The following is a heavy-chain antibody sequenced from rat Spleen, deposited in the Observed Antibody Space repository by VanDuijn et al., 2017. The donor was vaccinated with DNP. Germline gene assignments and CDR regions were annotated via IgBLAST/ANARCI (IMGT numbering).Heavy chain of an antibody. D-gene: IGHD1-1*01. J-gene: IGHJ1*01. CDR1: GFTFSDYN. CDR3: ARGVYYYSATYWYFDF. CDR2: IIYDGSRT. V-gene: IGHV5-7*01. Sequence: EVQLVESGGGLVQPGRSLKLSCAASGFTFSDYNMAWVRQAPKKGLEWVATIIYDGSRTYYRDSVKGRFTISRDNAKNTQYLQMDSLRSEDTATYYCARGVYYYSATYWYFDFWGPGTMVSVSS.